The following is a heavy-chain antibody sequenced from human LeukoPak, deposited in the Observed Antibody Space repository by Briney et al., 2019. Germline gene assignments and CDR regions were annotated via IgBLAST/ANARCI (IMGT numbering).Heavy chain of an antibody. D-gene: IGHD1-14*01. V-gene: IGHV3-9*01. CDR3: EKKQIRGTYSFNY. CDR1: GFTFDDYA. Sequence: PGRSLRLSCAASGFTFDDYAMHWVRQAPGKGLEWVSGISWNSGSIGYADSVKGRFTISRDNAKNSLYLQMNSLRTEDTALNYCEKKQIRGTYSFNYWGQETLSPSPQ. J-gene: IGHJ4*02. CDR2: ISWNSGSI.